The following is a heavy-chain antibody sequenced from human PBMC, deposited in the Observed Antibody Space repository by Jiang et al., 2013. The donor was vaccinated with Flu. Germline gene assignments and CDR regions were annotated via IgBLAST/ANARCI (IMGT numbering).Heavy chain of an antibody. J-gene: IGHJ6*02. V-gene: IGHV6-1*01. CDR1: GDSVSSNSAA. Sequence: QTLSLTCAISGDSVSSNSAAWNWIRQSPSRGLEWLGRTYYRSKWYNDYAVSVKSRITINPDTSKNQFSLQLNSVTPEDTAVYYCARDREVGATNEVYYYYGMDVWGQGTTVTVSS. CDR3: ARDREVGATNEVYYYYGMDV. D-gene: IGHD1-26*01. CDR2: TYYRSKWYN.